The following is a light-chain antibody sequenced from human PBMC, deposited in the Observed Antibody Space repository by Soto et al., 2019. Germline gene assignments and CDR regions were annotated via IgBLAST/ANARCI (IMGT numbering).Light chain of an antibody. Sequence: AIQVTQSPSSLSASVWDRVTITCRASQGIGNDLGWYQQKPGKAPKLLIYDASNLESGVPSRFSASGSGTDFTLTISSLQPDDFATFYCQQYSAYSLTFGEGTKVDIK. V-gene: IGKV1-13*02. CDR3: QQYSAYSLT. CDR1: QGIGND. J-gene: IGKJ1*01. CDR2: DAS.